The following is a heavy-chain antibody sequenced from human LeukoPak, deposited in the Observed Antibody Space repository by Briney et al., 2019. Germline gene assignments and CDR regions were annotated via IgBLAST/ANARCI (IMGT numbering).Heavy chain of an antibody. Sequence: SETLSLTCTVSGGSISSSYYYWGWIRQPPGKGLEWFGSIYDSGSTYYNPSLKSRVTISVDTSKNQFSLKLSSVTAADTAVYYCARADYDFWSLDYWGQGTLVTVSS. CDR2: IYDSGST. CDR1: GGSISSSYYY. CDR3: ARADYDFWSLDY. V-gene: IGHV4-39*01. D-gene: IGHD3-3*01. J-gene: IGHJ4*02.